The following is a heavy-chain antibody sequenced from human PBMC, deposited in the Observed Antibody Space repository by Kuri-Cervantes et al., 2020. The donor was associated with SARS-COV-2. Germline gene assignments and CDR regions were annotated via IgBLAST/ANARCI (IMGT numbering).Heavy chain of an antibody. CDR3: ARVGPFLEWLADYYYGMDV. CDR2: INHSGST. CDR1: GGSFSGYY. J-gene: IGHJ6*02. D-gene: IGHD3-3*02. V-gene: IGHV4-34*09. Sequence: SQTLSLTCAVYGGSFSGYYWSWIRQPPGKGLEWIGEINHSGSTYYNPSLKSRVTISVDTSRNQFSLKLSSVTAADTAVYYCARVGPFLEWLADYYYGMDVWGQGTTVTVSS.